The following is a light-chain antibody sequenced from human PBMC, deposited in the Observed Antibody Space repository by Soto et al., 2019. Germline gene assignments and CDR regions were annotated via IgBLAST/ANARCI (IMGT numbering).Light chain of an antibody. CDR1: SSDVGIYNY. CDR2: EVT. CDR3: SSYTRSSTPYV. Sequence: QSVLAQPASVSGSPGQSIAISCTGSSSDVGIYNYVSWYQQHPGKVPKLIIYEVTNRPSGVSNRFSGSKSGNTASLTISGLQAEDEADYYCSSYTRSSTPYVFGTGTKVTVL. J-gene: IGLJ1*01. V-gene: IGLV2-14*01.